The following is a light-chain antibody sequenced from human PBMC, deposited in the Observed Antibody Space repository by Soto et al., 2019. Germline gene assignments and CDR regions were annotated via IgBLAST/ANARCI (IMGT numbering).Light chain of an antibody. CDR3: QEDAGRRTT. CDR1: QNVSSNY. V-gene: IGKV3-20*01. J-gene: IGKJ5*01. Sequence: EIMVTQSPDTXSLSISKRSTLSCRDSQNVSSNYLDWCQQRHGPHXRXXXYGDSTTDAGTQDRFSASGSGTEFNLTITRIEPEDSALYLCQEDAGRRTTFGEGTRLEI. CDR2: GDS.